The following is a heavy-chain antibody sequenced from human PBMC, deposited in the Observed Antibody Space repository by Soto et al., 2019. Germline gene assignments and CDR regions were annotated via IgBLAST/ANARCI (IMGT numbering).Heavy chain of an antibody. CDR1: GFTFSSYS. CDR3: ARDQGYDFWSGYGGYYYYYGMDV. CDR2: ISSSSSYI. Sequence: VQLVESGGGLVKPGGSLRLSCAASGFTFSSYSMNWVRQAPGKGLEWVSSISSSSSYIYYADSVKGRFTISRDNAKNSLYLQMNSLRAEDTAVYYCARDQGYDFWSGYGGYYYYYGMDVWGQGTTVTVSS. D-gene: IGHD3-3*01. J-gene: IGHJ6*02. V-gene: IGHV3-21*01.